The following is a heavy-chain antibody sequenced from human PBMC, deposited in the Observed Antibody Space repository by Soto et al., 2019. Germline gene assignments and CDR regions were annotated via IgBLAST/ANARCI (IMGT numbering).Heavy chain of an antibody. D-gene: IGHD6-13*01. V-gene: IGHV6-1*01. CDR1: GDSVSSNSAA. J-gene: IGHJ3*02. Sequence: SQTLSLTCAISGDSVSSNSAAWNWIRQSPSRGLEWLGRTYYRSKWYNDYALSVKSRITINPDTSKNQFSLQLNSVTPEDTAVYHCARAMPGIAAAGLNAFDICGQGTMVTVSS. CDR2: TYYRSKWYN. CDR3: ARAMPGIAAAGLNAFDI.